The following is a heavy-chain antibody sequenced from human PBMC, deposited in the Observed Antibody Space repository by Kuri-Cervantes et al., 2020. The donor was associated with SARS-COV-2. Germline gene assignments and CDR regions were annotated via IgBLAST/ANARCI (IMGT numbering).Heavy chain of an antibody. CDR1: GYTFTSYY. Sequence: ASVKVSCKASGYTFTSYYMHWVRQAPGQGLEWMGIINPSGGSTSYAQKFQGRVTMTRDTSISTAYMELSRLRSDDTAVYYCAREWITMVRGPFDYWGQGTLVTVSS. J-gene: IGHJ4*02. CDR3: AREWITMVRGPFDY. CDR2: INPSGGST. V-gene: IGHV1-46*01. D-gene: IGHD3-10*01.